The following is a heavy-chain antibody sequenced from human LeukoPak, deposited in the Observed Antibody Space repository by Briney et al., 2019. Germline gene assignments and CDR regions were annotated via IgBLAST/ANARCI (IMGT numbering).Heavy chain of an antibody. CDR2: IYYSGST. Sequence: LETLSLTCTVSGGSISSYYWSWIRQPPGKGLEWIGYIYYSGSTNYNPSLKSRVTISVDTSKNQSSLKLSSVTAADTAVYYCARGPDIVVVPAAIENYYYNYGMDVWGQGTTVTVSS. CDR3: ARGPDIVVVPAAIENYYYNYGMDV. D-gene: IGHD2-2*02. V-gene: IGHV4-59*12. J-gene: IGHJ6*02. CDR1: GGSISSYY.